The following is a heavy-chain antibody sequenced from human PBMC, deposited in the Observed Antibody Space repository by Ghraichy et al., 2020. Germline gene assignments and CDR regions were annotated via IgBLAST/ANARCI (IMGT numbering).Heavy chain of an antibody. Sequence: SQTLSLTCTVSGGSISSYYWSWILQPPGKGLEWIGYIYYSGSTNYNPSLKSRVTISVDTSKNQFSLKLSSVTAADTAVYYCARHSRHPGIAVANFDYWGQGTLVTVSS. D-gene: IGHD6-19*01. CDR2: IYYSGST. CDR3: ARHSRHPGIAVANFDY. V-gene: IGHV4-59*08. CDR1: GGSISSYY. J-gene: IGHJ4*02.